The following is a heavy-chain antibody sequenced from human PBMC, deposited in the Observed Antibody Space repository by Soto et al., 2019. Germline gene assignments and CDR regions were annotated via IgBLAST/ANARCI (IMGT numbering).Heavy chain of an antibody. CDR2: FFSRLNT. D-gene: IGHD2-21*02. Sequence: QVQLQESGPGLVKPSETLSLTCAVSGGSISRYYWTWIRQPPGKGLEWIGYFFSRLNTNYNPSLRSRVTISVDKANNQFSLTLQSVTAADTAVYYCVRGAVDCEGDCYWYFDVWGRGTLVSVSS. CDR3: VRGAVDCEGDCYWYFDV. J-gene: IGHJ2*01. V-gene: IGHV4-59*13. CDR1: GGSISRYY.